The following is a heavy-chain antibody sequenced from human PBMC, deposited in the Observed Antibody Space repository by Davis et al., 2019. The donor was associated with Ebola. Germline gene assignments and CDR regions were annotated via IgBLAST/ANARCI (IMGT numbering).Heavy chain of an antibody. Sequence: ASVKVSCKASGYTFTSYYMHWVRQAPGQGLEWMGIINPSGGSTSYAQKFQGRVTMTRDTSTSTVYMELSSLRAEDTAVYYCARDPYDFWSGQEGLYYYYGMDVWGQGTTVTVSS. V-gene: IGHV1-46*01. CDR2: INPSGGST. CDR3: ARDPYDFWSGQEGLYYYYGMDV. J-gene: IGHJ6*02. CDR1: GYTFTSYY. D-gene: IGHD3-3*01.